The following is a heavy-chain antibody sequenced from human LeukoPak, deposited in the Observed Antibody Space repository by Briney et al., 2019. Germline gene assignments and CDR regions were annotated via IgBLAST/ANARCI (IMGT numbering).Heavy chain of an antibody. V-gene: IGHV3-23*01. J-gene: IGHJ4*02. CDR2: ITAIDGHT. CDR3: TKDRRGPAAGTWYFDS. Sequence: GGSLRLSCVAPGFTFSSTTMGWVRQAPGRGLEWVSSITAIDGHTYYADSVRGRFTISRDNSKNTVYLQLNSLRAGDTAIYYCTKDRRGPAAGTWYFDSWGQGTLVTVSS. CDR1: GFTFSSTT. D-gene: IGHD6-13*01.